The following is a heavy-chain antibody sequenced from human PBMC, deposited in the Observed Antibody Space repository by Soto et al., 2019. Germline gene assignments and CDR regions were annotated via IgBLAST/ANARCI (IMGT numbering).Heavy chain of an antibody. CDR1: GGSISSYY. CDR3: ARHGGLAAAAYVDY. Sequence: SETLSLTCTVSGGSISSYYWSWIRQPPGKGLEWIGYIYYSGSTNYNPSLKSRVTISVDTSKNQFSLKLSSVTAADTAVYYCARHGGLAAAAYVDYWGQGTLVTVSS. CDR2: IYYSGST. D-gene: IGHD6-13*01. V-gene: IGHV4-59*08. J-gene: IGHJ4*02.